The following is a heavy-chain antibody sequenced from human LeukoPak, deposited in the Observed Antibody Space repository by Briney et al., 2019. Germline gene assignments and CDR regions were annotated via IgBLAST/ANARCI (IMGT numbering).Heavy chain of an antibody. CDR1: GGSISSSSYY. CDR2: IYYSGST. CDR3: ARDSSYSSSWGDWYFDL. J-gene: IGHJ2*01. Sequence: SETLSLTCTVSGGSISSSSYYWGWIRQPPGKVLEWIGSIYYSGSTYYNPSLKSRVTISVDTSKNQFSLKLSSVSAADTAVYYCARDSSYSSSWGDWYFDLWGRGTLVTVSS. D-gene: IGHD6-13*01. V-gene: IGHV4-39*07.